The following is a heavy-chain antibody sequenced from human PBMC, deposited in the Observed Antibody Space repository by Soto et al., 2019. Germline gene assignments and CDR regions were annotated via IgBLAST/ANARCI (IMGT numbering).Heavy chain of an antibody. D-gene: IGHD3-22*01. CDR3: AREYYYDSSGSFEAFDI. CDR1: GYTFTSYG. Sequence: ASVKVSCKASGYTFTSYGISWVRQAPGQGLEWMGWISAYNGNTNYAQKLQGRVTMTTDTSTSTAYMELRSLRSDDTAVYYCAREYYYDSSGSFEAFDIWGQGTMVTVSS. CDR2: ISAYNGNT. V-gene: IGHV1-18*04. J-gene: IGHJ3*02.